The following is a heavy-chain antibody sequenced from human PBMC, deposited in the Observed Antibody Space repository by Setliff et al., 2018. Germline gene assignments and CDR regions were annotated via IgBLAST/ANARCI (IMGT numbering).Heavy chain of an antibody. D-gene: IGHD2-2*01. CDR2: IIPMFGIT. J-gene: IGHJ3*01. CDR3: ATPTRYCTTTSCQSLDAFDF. V-gene: IGHV1-69*13. CDR1: GGAFSNSG. Sequence: SVKVSCKASGGAFSNSGVSWVRQAPGQGPEWVGRIIPMFGITNYAQKFQGRVTITADESTRTAFMELSSVRSDDTAFYYCATPTRYCTTTSCQSLDAFDFWGQGTMVT.